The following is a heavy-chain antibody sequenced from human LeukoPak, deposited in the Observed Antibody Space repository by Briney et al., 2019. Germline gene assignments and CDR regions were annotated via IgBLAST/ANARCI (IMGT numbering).Heavy chain of an antibody. CDR2: IYANGDT. CDR3: ARVFRRGVYNYDGFDI. V-gene: IGHV4-61*02. D-gene: IGHD5-24*01. Sequence: PLETLSLTCIVSSGSINVDGYYWSWIRQPAGKGLEWIGRIYANGDTNYSPSLESRVTISIDTSKNQFSLRLSSVTAADSAVYFCARVFRRGVYNYDGFDIWGRGTPVTVSS. CDR1: SGSINVDGYY. J-gene: IGHJ3*02.